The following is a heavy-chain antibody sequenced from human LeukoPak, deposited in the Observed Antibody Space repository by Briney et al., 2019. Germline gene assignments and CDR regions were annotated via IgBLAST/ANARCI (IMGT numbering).Heavy chain of an antibody. CDR3: ARAGATSRGGDY. Sequence: ASVKVSCKASGYTFTGYYMHWVRQAPGQGLEWMGWINPNSGGANYAQKFQGRVTMTRDTSISTAYMELSRLRSDDTAVYYCARAGATSRGGDYWGQGTLVTVSS. CDR2: INPNSGGA. CDR1: GYTFTGYY. V-gene: IGHV1-2*02. J-gene: IGHJ4*02. D-gene: IGHD1-26*01.